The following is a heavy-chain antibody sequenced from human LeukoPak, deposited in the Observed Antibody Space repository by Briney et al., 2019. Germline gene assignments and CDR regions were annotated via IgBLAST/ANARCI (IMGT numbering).Heavy chain of an antibody. V-gene: IGHV1-69*13. Sequence: SVKVSCKASGGTFSSYAISWVRQAPGQGLEWMGGIIPIFGTANYAQKFQGRVTITAEESTSPAYMELSSLRSEDTAVYYCASVVPAARREFDYWGQGTLVTVSS. CDR3: ASVVPAARREFDY. CDR2: IIPIFGTA. D-gene: IGHD2-2*01. CDR1: GGTFSSYA. J-gene: IGHJ4*02.